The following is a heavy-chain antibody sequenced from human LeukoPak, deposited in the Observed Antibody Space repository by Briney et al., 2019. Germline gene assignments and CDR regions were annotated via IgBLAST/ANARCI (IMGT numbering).Heavy chain of an antibody. CDR2: IKQDGSEK. D-gene: IGHD3-3*01. J-gene: IGHJ4*02. Sequence: GGSLRLSCAASGFTFSSYWMSWVRQAPGKGLEWVANIKQDGSEKYYVDSVKGRFTISRDNAKNSLYLQMNSLRAKDTAVYYCARDLFGSYYDYWGQGTLVTVSS. V-gene: IGHV3-7*01. CDR3: ARDLFGSYYDY. CDR1: GFTFSSYW.